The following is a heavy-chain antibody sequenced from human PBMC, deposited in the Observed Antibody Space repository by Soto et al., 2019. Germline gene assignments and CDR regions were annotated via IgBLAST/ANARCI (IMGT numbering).Heavy chain of an antibody. J-gene: IGHJ4*02. Sequence: EGQLVESGGGLVKPGGSLRLSCEVSGFTFSSYSMNWVRQAPGKGLEWVSSISSSSSYIYYADSVKGRFTISRDNAKNSLYLQMNSLTAEDTAVYYCARSGYRITNASWGQGTLVNVSS. V-gene: IGHV3-21*01. CDR1: GFTFSSYS. D-gene: IGHD2-15*01. CDR2: ISSSSSYI. CDR3: ARSGYRITNAS.